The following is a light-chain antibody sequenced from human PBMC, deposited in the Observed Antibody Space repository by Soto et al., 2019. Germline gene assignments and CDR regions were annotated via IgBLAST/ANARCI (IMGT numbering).Light chain of an antibody. J-gene: IGKJ4*01. Sequence: DIQVIQSPSSLSASVGDRVNITCRASPRISKYLHWYQQRPGQAPNVLIYGASTLQTGVPSRFSGSGSGTDFTLTISSLQPEDAATYYCQQIYSSPFTFGEGTKLEI. CDR1: PRISKY. V-gene: IGKV1-39*01. CDR2: GAS. CDR3: QQIYSSPFT.